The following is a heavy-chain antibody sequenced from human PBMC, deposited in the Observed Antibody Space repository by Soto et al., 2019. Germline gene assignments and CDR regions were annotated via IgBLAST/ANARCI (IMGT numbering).Heavy chain of an antibody. Sequence: GGALRLSCAASGFTCRNYFMHWVRQAPGKGLEWVAVISSDGSNKYYADSVKGRFTISRDNSKNTLYLQMNSLRIEDTAVYYCTKDRATHRNYWGQGTLVTVSS. CDR3: TKDRATHRNY. CDR1: GFTCRNYF. J-gene: IGHJ4*02. D-gene: IGHD5-12*01. CDR2: ISSDGSNK. V-gene: IGHV3-30*18.